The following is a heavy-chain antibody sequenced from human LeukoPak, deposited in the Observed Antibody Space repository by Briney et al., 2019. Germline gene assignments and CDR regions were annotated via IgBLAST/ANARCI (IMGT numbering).Heavy chain of an antibody. CDR3: GREGGARLGGGAFDI. J-gene: IGHJ3*02. CDR1: GGSISSGGSY. Sequence: SETLSLTCTVSGGSISSGGSYWSWIRHHPGKGLEWIRYIYYSGPTYYNPSLNSRPTISVDTTNNSFSLKRRCVTLAGPAVYYWGREGGARLGGGAFDIWGQGTMVTVSS. D-gene: IGHD3-16*01. V-gene: IGHV4-31*03. CDR2: IYYSGPT.